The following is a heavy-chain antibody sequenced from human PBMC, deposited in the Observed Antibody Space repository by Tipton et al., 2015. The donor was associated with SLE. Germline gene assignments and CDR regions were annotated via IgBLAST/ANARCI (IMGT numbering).Heavy chain of an antibody. V-gene: IGHV3-33*06. D-gene: IGHD2-15*01. CDR1: GFTFSSYG. Sequence: RSLRLSCAASGFTFSSYGMHWVRQAPGKGLEWMAAIWYDGTNEYYADSVKGRFTISRDNSKNTLYLQMNNLRTDDTAVYYCAKDWGRYCSGNNCYTYYGMDVWGQGTTVTVSS. J-gene: IGHJ6*02. CDR3: AKDWGRYCSGNNCYTYYGMDV. CDR2: IWYDGTNE.